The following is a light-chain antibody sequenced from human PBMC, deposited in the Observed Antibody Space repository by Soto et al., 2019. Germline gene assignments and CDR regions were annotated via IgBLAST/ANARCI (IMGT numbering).Light chain of an antibody. Sequence: DIQMTQSPSSLSASVGDRVTITCRASQYINNFLNWYQQKPGKAPKLLIYSASSLQSGVPSRFSGSGSGTDLTLTISSLQPEDFATYYCQQSYSTPRTFGQGTKVEIK. V-gene: IGKV1-39*01. CDR1: QYINNF. CDR3: QQSYSTPRT. J-gene: IGKJ1*01. CDR2: SAS.